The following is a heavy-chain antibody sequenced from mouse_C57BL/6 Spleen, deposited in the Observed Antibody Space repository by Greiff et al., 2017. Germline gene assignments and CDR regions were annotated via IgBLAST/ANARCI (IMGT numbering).Heavy chain of an antibody. CDR1: GYSITSGYD. D-gene: IGHD1-1*01. CDR2: ISYSGST. J-gene: IGHJ3*01. Sequence: EVQRVESGPGMVKPSQSLSLTCTVTGYSITSGYDWHWIRHFPGNKLEWMGYISYSGSTNYNPSLKSRIPITHDTSKNHFFLKLNSVTTEDTATYYCARGGGSYCGSSPAWFAYWGQGTLVTVSA. V-gene: IGHV3-1*01. CDR3: ARGGGSYCGSSPAWFAY.